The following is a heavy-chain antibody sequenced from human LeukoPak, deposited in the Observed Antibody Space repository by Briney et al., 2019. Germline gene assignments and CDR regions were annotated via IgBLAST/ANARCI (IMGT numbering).Heavy chain of an antibody. CDR1: GFPFSSYA. CDR2: IKSKTDGGTT. CDR3: TTVSFYYDSSAYYSSDY. V-gene: IGHV3-15*01. Sequence: PGGSLRLSCAASGFPFSSYAMNWVRQAPGKGLEWVGRIKSKTDGGTTDYAAPVKGRFTISRDDSKNTLYLQMNSLETEDTAVYYCTTVSFYYDSSAYYSSDYWGQGTLVTVSS. J-gene: IGHJ4*02. D-gene: IGHD3-22*01.